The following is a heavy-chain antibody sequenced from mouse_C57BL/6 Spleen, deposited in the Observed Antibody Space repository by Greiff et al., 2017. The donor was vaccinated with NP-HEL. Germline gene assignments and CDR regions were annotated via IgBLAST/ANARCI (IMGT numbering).Heavy chain of an antibody. CDR2: IWTGGGT. CDR1: GFSLTSYA. J-gene: IGHJ4*01. CDR3: ARSPPLYYDNAMDY. V-gene: IGHV2-9-1*01. Sequence: VKVVESGPGLVAPSQSLSITCTVSGFSLTSYAISWVRQPPGKGLEWLGVIWTGGGTNYNSALKSRLSISKDNSKSQVFLKMNSLQTDDTARYYCARSPPLYYDNAMDYWGQGTSVTVSS. D-gene: IGHD2-4*01.